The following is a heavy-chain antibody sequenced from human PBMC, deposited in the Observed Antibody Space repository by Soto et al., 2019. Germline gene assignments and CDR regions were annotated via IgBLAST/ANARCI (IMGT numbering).Heavy chain of an antibody. V-gene: IGHV1-18*01. CDR3: ASPSATGWYFDL. CDR1: GYSLTSYG. J-gene: IGHJ2*01. D-gene: IGHD2-15*01. CDR2: ISVYTGNT. Sequence: QVQLVQSGAEVKKPGASVKVSCKASGYSLTSYGISWVRHAPGQGLECMGWISVYTGNTNYAQKFQGRVTLTTDTSTNTAYMELRSLTSDDTAVYYCASPSATGWYFDLWGRGTLVSVSS.